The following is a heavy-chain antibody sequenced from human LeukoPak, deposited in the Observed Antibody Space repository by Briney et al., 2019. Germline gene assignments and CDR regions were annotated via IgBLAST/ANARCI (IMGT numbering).Heavy chain of an antibody. V-gene: IGHV3-23*01. Sequence: PGGSLRLSCAASGFTFSSYAMSWVRQAPGKGLEWVSGISGAGGSTYYSDSVKGRFTISRDNAKNTLYLQMNSLRAEDTAIYYCARDNAGLVKHLDAFDLWGQGTMVTVAS. J-gene: IGHJ3*01. CDR2: ISGAGGST. CDR3: ARDNAGLVKHLDAFDL. CDR1: GFTFSSYA. D-gene: IGHD1-26*01.